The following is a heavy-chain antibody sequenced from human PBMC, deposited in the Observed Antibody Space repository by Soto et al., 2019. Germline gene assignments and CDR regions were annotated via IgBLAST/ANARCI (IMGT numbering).Heavy chain of an antibody. Sequence: PSETRSLACTVSGGSISSSSYYWGWIRQPPGKGLEWIGSIFYSGSTYYNPPLKSRVTISVDTSKNQFSLKLTSVTAADTAVYYCACIFSGGYGYGFYYYGMDVWGQGTTVT. J-gene: IGHJ6*02. CDR1: GGSISSSSYY. CDR3: ACIFSGGYGYGFYYYGMDV. V-gene: IGHV4-39*01. D-gene: IGHD5-18*01. CDR2: IFYSGST.